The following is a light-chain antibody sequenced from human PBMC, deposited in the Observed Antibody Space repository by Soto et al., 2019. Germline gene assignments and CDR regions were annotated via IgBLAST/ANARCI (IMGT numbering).Light chain of an antibody. CDR2: EVS. CDR1: SSDVGGYNY. Sequence: QSVLTQPASVSGSPGQSITISCTGTSSDVGGYNYVSWYQQHPGKAPKLMIYEVSNRPSGVSNRFSGSKSGNTASLTISGLQAEDEADYYCSSYTSSSKRVFATGTKLTVL. J-gene: IGLJ1*01. CDR3: SSYTSSSKRV. V-gene: IGLV2-14*01.